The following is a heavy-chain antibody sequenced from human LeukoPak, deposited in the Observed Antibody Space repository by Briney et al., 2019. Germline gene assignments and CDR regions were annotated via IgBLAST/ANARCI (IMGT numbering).Heavy chain of an antibody. CDR1: GFTFNSYW. Sequence: GGSLRLSCAASGFTFNSYWMVWFRQAPGKGLVWVSCINPDGSWTLHADSVKGRFAISRDYARNTLYLQMNSLGVEDTAVYYCVRDRLGLGDYWGQGTLVTVSS. V-gene: IGHV3-74*01. CDR3: VRDRLGLGDY. D-gene: IGHD7-27*01. J-gene: IGHJ4*02. CDR2: INPDGSWT.